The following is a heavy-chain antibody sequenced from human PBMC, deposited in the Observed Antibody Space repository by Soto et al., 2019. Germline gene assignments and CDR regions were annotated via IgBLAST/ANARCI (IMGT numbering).Heavy chain of an antibody. D-gene: IGHD3-16*01. CDR1: GFTFRSYV. Sequence: QVQLVESGGGVVQPGTSLRLSCVGSGFTFRSYVIHWVRQAPGKGLEWVALTSYDGTNNYYGDSVKGRFTISRDNSKNTVDLQMDRQRLEDTSLYYCARWGTTGGLDVWGPGTLVSVSS. CDR2: TSYDGTNN. CDR3: ARWGTTGGLDV. J-gene: IGHJ4*02. V-gene: IGHV3-30*19.